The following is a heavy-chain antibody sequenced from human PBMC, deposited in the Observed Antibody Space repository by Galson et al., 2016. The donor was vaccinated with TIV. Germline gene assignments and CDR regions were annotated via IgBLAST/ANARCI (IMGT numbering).Heavy chain of an antibody. Sequence: SVKVSCKASGYSFSTYGITWVRQAPGQGLQWMGWISGHRGQRKFAEKFQGRVSITAHTSTSTAYMELRSLKADDTAVYYCARDDMDYDSSGYMDDWGQGTLVIVSS. CDR3: ARDDMDYDSSGYMDD. V-gene: IGHV1-18*01. CDR1: GYSFSTYG. J-gene: IGHJ4*02. D-gene: IGHD3-22*01. CDR2: ISGHRGQR.